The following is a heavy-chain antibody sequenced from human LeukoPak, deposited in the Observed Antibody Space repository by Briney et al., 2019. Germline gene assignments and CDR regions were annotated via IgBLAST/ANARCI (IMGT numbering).Heavy chain of an antibody. CDR3: ARSLIGYGGSYDAFDI. J-gene: IGHJ3*02. CDR1: GGTFSSYA. V-gene: IGHV1-69*13. CDR2: IIPIFGTA. D-gene: IGHD4-23*01. Sequence: SVKVSCKASGGTFSSYAFSWVRQAPGQGLEWMGGIIPIFGTANYAQKFQGRVTINADQSTSTAYMELSSLRSEDTAVYYCARSLIGYGGSYDAFDIWGQGTMVTISS.